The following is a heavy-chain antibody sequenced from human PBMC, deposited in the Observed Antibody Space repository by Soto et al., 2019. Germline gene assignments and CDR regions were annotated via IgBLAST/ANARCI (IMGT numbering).Heavy chain of an antibody. D-gene: IGHD2-21*02. CDR2: IWYDGSQK. V-gene: IGHV3-33*06. J-gene: IGHJ4*02. Sequence: QVQLVESGGGVVQPGRSLRLSCVTSGFTFNKHGIHWVRQTPGKGLEWVAVIWYDGSQKFYGDSVTGRFTVSRDNSKNTVYLEIDSLRVEDMAVYYCVKDACGGDCGDPGGFDYWGQGTLVTVSS. CDR1: GFTFNKHG. CDR3: VKDACGGDCGDPGGFDY.